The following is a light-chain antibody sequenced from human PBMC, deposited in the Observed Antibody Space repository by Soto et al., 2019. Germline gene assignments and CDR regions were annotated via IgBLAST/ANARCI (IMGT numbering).Light chain of an antibody. CDR1: TGAVTSGHF. Sequence: QTVVTQEPSLTVSPGGTVTLTCGSSTGAVTSGHFPYWFQQKPGQAPRTLIYDTSNKQSWTPARFSGSLLGGKAALTLSGAQPEDEAEYYCLLSYSSTAVFGGGTQLTVL. CDR2: DTS. CDR3: LLSYSSTAV. V-gene: IGLV7-46*01. J-gene: IGLJ7*01.